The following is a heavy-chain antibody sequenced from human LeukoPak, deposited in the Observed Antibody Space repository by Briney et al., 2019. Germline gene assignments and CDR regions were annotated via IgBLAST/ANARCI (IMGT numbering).Heavy chain of an antibody. CDR2: ISGSGGNT. V-gene: IGHV3-23*01. Sequence: PGGSLRLSCAASGFTFSSYAMSWVRQAPGKGLEWVSAISGSGGNTYYADSVKGRFTISRDNSKNTLHLQMNSLRVEDTAAYYCARAPRGTTAMVLDVWGQGTTVTVSS. CDR3: ARAPRGTTAMVLDV. D-gene: IGHD5-18*01. J-gene: IGHJ6*02. CDR1: GFTFSSYA.